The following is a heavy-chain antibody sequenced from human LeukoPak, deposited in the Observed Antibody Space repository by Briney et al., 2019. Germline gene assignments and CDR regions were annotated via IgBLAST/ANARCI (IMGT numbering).Heavy chain of an antibody. CDR2: ISSSSSYI. CDR1: GFTFSSYS. Sequence: AGGSLRLSCAASGFTFSSYSMNWVRQAPGKGLEWVSSISSSSSYIYYADSVKGRFTISRDNAKNSLYLQMNSLRAEDTAVYYCARAGAAAGGWFDPWGQGTLVTVSS. D-gene: IGHD6-13*01. CDR3: ARAGAAAGGWFDP. V-gene: IGHV3-21*01. J-gene: IGHJ5*02.